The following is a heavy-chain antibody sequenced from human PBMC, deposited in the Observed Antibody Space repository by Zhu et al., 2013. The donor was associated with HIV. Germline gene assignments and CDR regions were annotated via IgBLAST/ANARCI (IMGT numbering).Heavy chain of an antibody. D-gene: IGHD3-10*01. V-gene: IGHV4-59*01. CDR1: GGSISSYY. CDR2: IYYSGST. CDR3: ARVMKHMVRGVIMTPGAFDI. J-gene: IGHJ3*02. Sequence: QVQLQESGPGLVKPSETLSLTCTVSGGSISSYYWSWIRQPPGKGLEWIGYIYYSGSTNYNPSLKSRVTISVDTSKNQFSLKLSSVTAADTAVYYCARVMKHMVRGVIMTPGAFDIWGQGTMVTVSS.